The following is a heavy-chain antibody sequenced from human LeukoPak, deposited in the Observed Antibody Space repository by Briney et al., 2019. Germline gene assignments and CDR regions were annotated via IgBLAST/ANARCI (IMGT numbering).Heavy chain of an antibody. J-gene: IGHJ3*02. CDR2: ISAYNGNT. V-gene: IGHV1-18*01. CDR1: GYTFNTYG. Sequence: GASVKVSCKASGYTFNTYGITWVRQAPGQGLEWMGWISAYNGNTNYAQKLQGRVTMTTDTSTSTAYMELRSLRSDDTAVYYCALGMRDAFDIWGQGTMVTVSS. CDR3: ALGMRDAFDI. D-gene: IGHD3-16*01.